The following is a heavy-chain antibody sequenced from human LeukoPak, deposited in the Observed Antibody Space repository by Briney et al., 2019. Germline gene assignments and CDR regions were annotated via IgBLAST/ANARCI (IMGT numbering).Heavy chain of an antibody. CDR2: TYYRSKWHY. J-gene: IGHJ6*02. D-gene: IGHD1-1*01. Sequence: SQTLSLTCVISGDSVTSDSGAWSWIRQSPSRGLEWLGRTYYRSKWHYDYAESVKRRITVNPDTSKNQFSLQLNSVTPEDTAVYYCARQSSTDYYYYGLNVWGQGTTVAVSS. V-gene: IGHV6-1*01. CDR3: ARQSSTDYYYYGLNV. CDR1: GDSVTSDSGA.